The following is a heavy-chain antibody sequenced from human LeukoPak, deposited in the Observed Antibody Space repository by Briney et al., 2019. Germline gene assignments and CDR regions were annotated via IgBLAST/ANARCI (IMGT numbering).Heavy chain of an antibody. V-gene: IGHV4-34*01. CDR1: GGPFSGYY. J-gene: IGHJ6*04. CDR3: ARDGTMVRALHV. D-gene: IGHD3-10*01. Sequence: PSETLSLTYAVYGGPFSGYYWSWIRDPPRKGLEWVGEKPHSGSTNYNPSLKSRVTISLDTSQNQFSLKLSSVTATDAAVYYCARDGTMVRALHVWGKGTRVTVTS. CDR2: KPHSGST.